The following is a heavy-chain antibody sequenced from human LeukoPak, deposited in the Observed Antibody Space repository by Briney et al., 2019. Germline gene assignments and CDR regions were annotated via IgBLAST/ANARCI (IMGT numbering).Heavy chain of an antibody. CDR1: GFIVSSNY. J-gene: IGHJ4*02. CDR3: ARGDGYNYWDY. V-gene: IGHV3-53*01. D-gene: IGHD5-24*01. CDR2: IYSGGRT. Sequence: GGSLRLSCAVSGFIVSSNYMTWVRQAPGKGLEWVSVIYSGGRTYYADSVKGRFTTSRDNSKNTLYLQMNSLTAEDTAVYYCARGDGYNYWDYWGQGTLVTVSS.